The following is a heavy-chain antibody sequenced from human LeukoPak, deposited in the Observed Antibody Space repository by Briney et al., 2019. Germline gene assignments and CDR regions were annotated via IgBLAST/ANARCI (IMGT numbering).Heavy chain of an antibody. Sequence: PGGSLRLSCAASGFSVSSNYMSWVRQAPGKGLEWVSSISSSSSYIYYADSVKGRFTISRDNAKNSLYLQMNSLRAEDTAVYYCARDCRNQLLRGPYYYYYGMDVWGQGTTVTVSS. CDR3: ARDCRNQLLRGPYYYYYGMDV. V-gene: IGHV3-21*01. CDR1: GFSVSSNY. J-gene: IGHJ6*02. D-gene: IGHD2-2*01. CDR2: ISSSSSYI.